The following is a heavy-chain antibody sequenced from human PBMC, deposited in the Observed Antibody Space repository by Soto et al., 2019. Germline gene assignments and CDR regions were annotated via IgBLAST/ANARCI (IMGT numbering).Heavy chain of an antibody. V-gene: IGHV3-7*01. CDR2: IKQGGNEK. CDR3: VGALTYEVPYYYYGMDV. Sequence: GGSRRLSWAASGFSFSTYLMSGVRQAPGKGLEWVANIKQGGNEKFYVDSVKGRFTISRDNDKKSLYLQMDSLRVEDTAVYYCVGALTYEVPYYYYGMDVWGQGTTVTV. J-gene: IGHJ6*02. D-gene: IGHD3-16*01. CDR1: GFSFSTYL.